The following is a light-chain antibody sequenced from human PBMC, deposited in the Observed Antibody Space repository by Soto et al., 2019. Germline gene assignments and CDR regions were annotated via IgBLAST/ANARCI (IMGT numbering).Light chain of an antibody. Sequence: QSVLTQPRSVSGSPGQSVTISCTGTSSDVGGYNYVSWYQQHPGTAPKLMIYDVNKRPSGVPDRFSGSKSGSTASLTIAGLQSEEEADYFCCSYAGTYTYVFGTGTKLTVL. CDR3: CSYAGTYTYV. CDR2: DVN. V-gene: IGLV2-11*01. CDR1: SSDVGGYNY. J-gene: IGLJ1*01.